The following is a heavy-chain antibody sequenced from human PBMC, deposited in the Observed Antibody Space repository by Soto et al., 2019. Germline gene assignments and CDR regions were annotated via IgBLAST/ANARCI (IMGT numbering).Heavy chain of an antibody. J-gene: IGHJ3*02. CDR3: ATIRCSGGSCYFAFDI. V-gene: IGHV1-24*01. CDR1: GYTLTELS. Sequence: VKVSCKVSGYTLTELSMHWVRQAPGKGLEWMGGFDPEDGETIYAQKFQGRVTMTEDTSTDTAYMELSSLRSEDTAVYYCATIRCSGGSCYFAFDIWGQGTMVTVS. D-gene: IGHD2-15*01. CDR2: FDPEDGET.